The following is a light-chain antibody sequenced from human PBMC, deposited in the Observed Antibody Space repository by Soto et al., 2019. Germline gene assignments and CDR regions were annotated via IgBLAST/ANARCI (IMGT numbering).Light chain of an antibody. V-gene: IGLV2-14*01. Sequence: QSVLIQPASVSGSPGQSITISCAGTSSDVGGYNYVSWYQQHPGKAPKVMIYEVSNRPSGVSNRFSGSKSGNTASLTISGLQAEDEADYYCSSYTSSGTYAFGTGTKVTVL. CDR2: EVS. CDR3: SSYTSSGTYA. J-gene: IGLJ1*01. CDR1: SSDVGGYNY.